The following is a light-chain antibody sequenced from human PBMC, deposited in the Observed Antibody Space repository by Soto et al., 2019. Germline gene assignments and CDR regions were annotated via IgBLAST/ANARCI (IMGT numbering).Light chain of an antibody. CDR3: QQYNNWPHT. Sequence: EIVMTQSPVTLSLSPGERATLSCSASQSVTSKLAWFQQKPGQAPRLLIYATSTRATGVPARFSGCGSGTEFTLTISSLQSEDFAVYSCQQYNNWPHTFGQGTKLEIK. J-gene: IGKJ2*01. V-gene: IGKV3-15*01. CDR1: QSVTSK. CDR2: ATS.